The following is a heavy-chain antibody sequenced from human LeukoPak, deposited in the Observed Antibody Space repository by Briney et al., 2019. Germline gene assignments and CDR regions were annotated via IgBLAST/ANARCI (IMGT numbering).Heavy chain of an antibody. CDR1: RYTFTNYV. CDR3: ARITYDFWSGYYMPDDP. Sequence: APRKVSSTASRYTFTNYVISSVRQAPGQGLEWMGWISIYNGNTESAQKLPGRVTITTQTSPRTHYMELRSLRSDDTAVYYCARITYDFWSGYYMPDDPWGQGTLVTVSS. V-gene: IGHV1-18*01. D-gene: IGHD3-3*01. CDR2: ISIYNGNT. J-gene: IGHJ5*02.